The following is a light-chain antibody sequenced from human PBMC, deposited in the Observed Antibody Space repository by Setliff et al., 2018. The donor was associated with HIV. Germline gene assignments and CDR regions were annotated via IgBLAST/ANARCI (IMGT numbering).Light chain of an antibody. J-gene: IGLJ1*01. Sequence: SYELTQPPSVSVAPGKTARITCGGNNIGSKSVHWYQQKPGQAPVLVISYDSDRPSGIPERFSGSSSGNTATLTISRVEAGDEADYYCQVWDSSSDHPYVFGTGTKVTVL. CDR2: YDS. V-gene: IGLV3-21*04. CDR1: NIGSKS. CDR3: QVWDSSSDHPYV.